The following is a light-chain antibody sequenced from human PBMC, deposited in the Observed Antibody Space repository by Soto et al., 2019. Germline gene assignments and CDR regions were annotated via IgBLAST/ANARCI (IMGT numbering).Light chain of an antibody. CDR3: SSYTGSSTVV. CDR2: EVS. J-gene: IGLJ2*01. Sequence: QSALTQPASVSGSPGQSITISCTGTSNDVGGYRYVSWYQLHPGKAPKLMIYEVSDRPSGVSYRFSGSKSGNTASLTISGLQAEDEADYYCSSYTGSSTVVFGGGTKLTVL. CDR1: SNDVGGYRY. V-gene: IGLV2-14*01.